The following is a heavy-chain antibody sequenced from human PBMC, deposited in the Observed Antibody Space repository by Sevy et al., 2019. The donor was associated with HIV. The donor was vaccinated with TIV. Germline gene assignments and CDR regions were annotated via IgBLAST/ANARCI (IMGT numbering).Heavy chain of an antibody. J-gene: IGHJ2*01. V-gene: IGHV4-39*01. CDR2: IYSTGST. CDR1: GGSISRSSYY. Sequence: SETLSLTCTVSGGSISRSSYYWGWIRQPPGKGLEWIGSIYSTGSTSYNPSLKSRVTLSADTSKNQFSLKLASVSAADTAVYYCATPRGSDWYEGTGGYFDLWGRGALVTVSS. CDR3: ATPRGSDWYEGTGGYFDL. D-gene: IGHD6-19*01.